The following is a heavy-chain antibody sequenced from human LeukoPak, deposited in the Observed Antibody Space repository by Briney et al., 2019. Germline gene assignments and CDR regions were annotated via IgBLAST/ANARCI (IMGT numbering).Heavy chain of an antibody. D-gene: IGHD6-19*01. CDR2: ISSSSSYI. CDR3: ANLAVVYYMDV. Sequence: GGSLRLSCAASGFTFDDYGMSWVRQAPGKGLEWVSSISSSSSYIYYADSVKGRFTISRDNAKNSLYLQMNSLRAEDTAVYYCANLAVVYYMDVWGKGTTVTVSS. V-gene: IGHV3-21*01. J-gene: IGHJ6*03. CDR1: GFTFDDYG.